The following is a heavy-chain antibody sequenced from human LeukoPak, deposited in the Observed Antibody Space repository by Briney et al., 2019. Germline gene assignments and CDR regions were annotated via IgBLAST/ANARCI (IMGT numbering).Heavy chain of an antibody. J-gene: IGHJ4*02. CDR1: GFTFSSYG. Sequence: GGSLRLSCAASGFTFSSYGMHWGRQAPGKGLEWVAVISYDGSNKYYADSVKGRFTISRDNAKNSLYLQMNSLRAEDTAVYYCARERADYYDSSGYPPPGFDYWGQGTLVTVSS. CDR3: ARERADYYDSSGYPPPGFDY. CDR2: ISYDGSNK. D-gene: IGHD3-22*01. V-gene: IGHV3-30*03.